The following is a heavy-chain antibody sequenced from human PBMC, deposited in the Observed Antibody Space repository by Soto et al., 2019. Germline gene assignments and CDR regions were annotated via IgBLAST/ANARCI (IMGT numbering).Heavy chain of an antibody. Sequence: GGSLXLSCAASGFXFSSYAMSWVRQAPGKGLDWVSGISGSGGSTYYADSVKGRFTISRDNSKNTLFLQLNSLRGEDTAVYYCAKEISASGTGFAFDIWGQGTMVTVSS. CDR1: GFXFSSYA. D-gene: IGHD3-10*01. CDR2: ISGSGGST. V-gene: IGHV3-23*01. CDR3: AKEISASGTGFAFDI. J-gene: IGHJ3*02.